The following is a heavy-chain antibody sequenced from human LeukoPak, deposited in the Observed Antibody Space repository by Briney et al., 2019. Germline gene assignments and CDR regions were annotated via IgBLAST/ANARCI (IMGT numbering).Heavy chain of an antibody. CDR1: GGSISSGGYS. CDR3: ARRVHSSGWYKEPFDY. D-gene: IGHD6-19*01. J-gene: IGHJ4*02. Sequence: PSQTLSLTCAVSGGSISSGGYSWSWIRQPPGKGLEWIGYIYHSGSTYYNPSLKSRVTISVDRSKNQFSLKLSSVTAADTAVYYCARRVHSSGWYKEPFDYWGQGTLVTVSS. CDR2: IYHSGST. V-gene: IGHV4-30-2*01.